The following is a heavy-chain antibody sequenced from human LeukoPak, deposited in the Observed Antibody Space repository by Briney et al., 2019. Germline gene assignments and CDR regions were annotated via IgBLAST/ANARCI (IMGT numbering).Heavy chain of an antibody. Sequence: SETLSLTCTVSGGSISSSSYYWGWIRQPPGKGLEWIGSIYYSGSTYYNPSLKSRVTISVDTSKNQFSLKLSSVTAADTAVYYCARHLIYYYSSSYPGDFWGQGTLVTVSS. CDR2: IYYSGST. CDR1: GGSISSSSYY. CDR3: ARHLIYYYSSSYPGDF. J-gene: IGHJ4*02. D-gene: IGHD3-22*01. V-gene: IGHV4-39*01.